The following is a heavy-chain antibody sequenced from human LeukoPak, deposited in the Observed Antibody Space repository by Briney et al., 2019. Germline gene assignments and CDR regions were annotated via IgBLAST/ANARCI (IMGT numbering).Heavy chain of an antibody. CDR3: ARDHSSSWGDV. CDR2: IIPSFGIT. CDR1: GGTFNSCG. J-gene: IGHJ6*02. V-gene: IGHV1-69*04. Sequence: SVKVSCKASGGTFNSCGISWVRQAHGQGLEWVGKIIPSFGITTYGQKFQGRVTITADKSTSTVYMGLSSLRSEDTAVYYCARDHSSSWGDVWGQGTTVTVSS. D-gene: IGHD6-13*01.